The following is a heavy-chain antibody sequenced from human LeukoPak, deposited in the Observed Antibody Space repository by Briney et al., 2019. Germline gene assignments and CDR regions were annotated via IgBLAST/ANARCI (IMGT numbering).Heavy chain of an antibody. D-gene: IGHD3-22*01. CDR2: ISSSSYI. CDR1: GFTFSSYS. J-gene: IGHJ4*02. V-gene: IGHV3-21*01. Sequence: PGGSLRLSCAASGFTFSSYSMNWVRQAPGKGLEWVSSISSSSYIYYADSVKGRFTISRDNAKNSLYLQMNSLRAEDTAVYYCAMTYYYDSSDATPFDYWGQGTLVTVSS. CDR3: AMTYYYDSSDATPFDY.